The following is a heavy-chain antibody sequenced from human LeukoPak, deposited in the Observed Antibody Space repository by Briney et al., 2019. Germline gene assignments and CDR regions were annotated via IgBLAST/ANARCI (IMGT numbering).Heavy chain of an antibody. Sequence: GGSLRLSCAASGFTFDDYGMSWVRQAPGKGLEWVSGINWNGGSTGYADSVKGRFTISRDNAKNSLYLQMNSLRAEDTALYYCARDYDSSGYADAFDIWGQGTMVTVSS. CDR2: INWNGGST. V-gene: IGHV3-20*04. D-gene: IGHD3-22*01. CDR1: GFTFDDYG. J-gene: IGHJ3*02. CDR3: ARDYDSSGYADAFDI.